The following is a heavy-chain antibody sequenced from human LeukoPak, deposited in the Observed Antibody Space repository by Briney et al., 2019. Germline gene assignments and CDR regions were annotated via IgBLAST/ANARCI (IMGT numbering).Heavy chain of an antibody. Sequence: PSETLSLTCAVSGGSISSGGYSWSWIRQPPGKGLEWIGYIYHSGSTYYNPSLKSRVTISVDRSKNQFSLKLSSVTAADAAVYYCARWGGCDYTFDYWGQGTLVTVSS. CDR1: GGSISSGGYS. CDR2: IYHSGST. CDR3: ARWGGCDYTFDY. J-gene: IGHJ4*02. D-gene: IGHD2-15*01. V-gene: IGHV4-30-2*01.